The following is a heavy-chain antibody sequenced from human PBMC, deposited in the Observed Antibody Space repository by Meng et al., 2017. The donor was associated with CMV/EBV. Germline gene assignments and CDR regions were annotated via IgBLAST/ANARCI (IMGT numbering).Heavy chain of an antibody. V-gene: IGHV2-5*02. CDR1: GVALSTSGGG. Sequence: HTTLNEAGPPLVKPTPTLSLTCTVSGVALSTSGGGVGWIRQPPGKALEWLALIYWDDDKRYSPSLKSRLTITKDTSKNQVVLTMTNMDPVDTATYYCAHRGSYGYHGYWGQGTLVTVSS. CDR3: AHRGSYGYHGY. J-gene: IGHJ4*02. D-gene: IGHD5-18*01. CDR2: IYWDDDK.